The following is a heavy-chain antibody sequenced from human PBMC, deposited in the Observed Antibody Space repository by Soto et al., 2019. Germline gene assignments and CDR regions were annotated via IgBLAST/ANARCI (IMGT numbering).Heavy chain of an antibody. CDR1: GFTFNIYA. J-gene: IGHJ4*02. CDR3: AKVDQVLLWFGEFID. Sequence: HPGGSLRLSCAASGFTFNIYAMSWVRQAPGKGLEWVSAISGSGGGTYYADSVKGRFTISRDNSKNTLYLQMNSLRAEDTAVYYCAKVDQVLLWFGEFIDWGQGTLVTVSS. D-gene: IGHD3-10*01. CDR2: ISGSGGGT. V-gene: IGHV3-23*01.